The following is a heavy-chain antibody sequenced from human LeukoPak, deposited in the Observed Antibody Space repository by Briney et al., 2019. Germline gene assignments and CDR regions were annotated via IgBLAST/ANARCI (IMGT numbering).Heavy chain of an antibody. J-gene: IGHJ4*02. CDR2: ISYDGSNK. V-gene: IGHV3-30-3*01. Sequence: SCKASGYTFTGYYMHWVRQAPGKGLEWVAVISYDGSNKYYADSVKGRFTISRDNSKNTLYLQMNSLRAEDTAVYYCAREELKQLVRVFDYWGQGTLVTVSS. CDR1: GYTFTGYY. CDR3: AREELKQLVRVFDY. D-gene: IGHD6-6*01.